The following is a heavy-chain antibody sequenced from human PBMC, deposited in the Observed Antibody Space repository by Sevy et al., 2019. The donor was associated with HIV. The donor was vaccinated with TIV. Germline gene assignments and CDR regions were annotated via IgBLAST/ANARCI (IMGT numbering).Heavy chain of an antibody. CDR2: ISSSSSYI. CDR1: GFTFSYYS. Sequence: GGSLRLSCAASGFTFSYYSMNWVRQAPGKGPESVSSISSSSSYIYYADSVKGRFTISRDNAKNSLYVQMNSLRAEDTAVYYCASPLDYYDSPSAYWGQGTLVTVSS. D-gene: IGHD3-22*01. CDR3: ASPLDYYDSPSAY. J-gene: IGHJ4*02. V-gene: IGHV3-21*01.